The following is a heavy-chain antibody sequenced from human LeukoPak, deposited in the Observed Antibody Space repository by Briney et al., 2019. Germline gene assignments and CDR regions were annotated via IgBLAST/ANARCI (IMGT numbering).Heavy chain of an antibody. CDR2: ISGSGGST. D-gene: IGHD4-11*01. V-gene: IGHV3-23*01. CDR1: GFTFSSDA. CDR3: ARGDDFSDHGPFYYYHIDV. J-gene: IGHJ6*04. Sequence: GGSLRLSCGASGFTFSSDAMSWVRQAPGKGLEWVSVISGSGGSTYYADSVKGRFTISRDKSKKVLSVQMNNLRPEDTALYYCARGDDFSDHGPFYYYHIDVWGKGTRVTVSS.